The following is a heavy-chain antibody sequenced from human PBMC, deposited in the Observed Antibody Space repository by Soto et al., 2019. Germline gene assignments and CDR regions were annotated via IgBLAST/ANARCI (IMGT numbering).Heavy chain of an antibody. CDR3: AREPKESFYFDF. V-gene: IGHV1-46*01. J-gene: IGHJ4*02. CDR2: IRPSGVNT. CDR1: EYTFTNYN. Sequence: QVQLVQSGAEVKKPGASVKVSCKASEYTFTNYNVHWLRQAPGQGLEWMGIIRPSGVNTGYARRFQGGVTVTRDRSTSTVYMELTSLTSDDTGVYYCAREPKESFYFDFWGQGTLVTVSS.